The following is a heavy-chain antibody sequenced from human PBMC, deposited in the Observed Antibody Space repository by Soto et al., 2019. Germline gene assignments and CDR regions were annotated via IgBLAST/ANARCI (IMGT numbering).Heavy chain of an antibody. CDR3: AREPPSGSYTFDY. Sequence: GGSLRLSCVVSGFTLSDYSMNWVRQAPGKGLEWVSYINSRSSSIYYADSVKGRFTISRDNAKNSLYLQMNSLRDEDTAVYYCAREPPSGSYTFDYCGQGTLVTVSS. CDR2: INSRSSSI. V-gene: IGHV3-48*02. J-gene: IGHJ4*02. CDR1: GFTLSDYS. D-gene: IGHD1-26*01.